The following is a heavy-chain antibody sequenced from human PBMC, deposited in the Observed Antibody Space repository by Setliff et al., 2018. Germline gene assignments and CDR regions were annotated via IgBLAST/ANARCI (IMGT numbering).Heavy chain of an antibody. CDR1: GYTLTKYY. V-gene: IGHV1-46*01. Sequence: ASVKVSCKASGYTLTKYYMHWVRQAPGQGLEWMGIINPSGGLTRYAQKFQGRVTMTRDTSTSTVYMELSSLRSEDTAVYYCVREGVDSRSSTDYRYYMDVWGKGTTVTVSS. D-gene: IGHD3-22*01. CDR2: INPSGGLT. J-gene: IGHJ6*03. CDR3: VREGVDSRSSTDYRYYMDV.